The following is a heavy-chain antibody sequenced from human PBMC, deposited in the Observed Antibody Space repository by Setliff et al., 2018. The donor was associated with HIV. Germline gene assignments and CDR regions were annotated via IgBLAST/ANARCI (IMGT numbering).Heavy chain of an antibody. V-gene: IGHV4-30-4*08. CDR1: GGSISSGDYY. CDR2: IHYSGST. CDR3: ASRDTSRYFDDY. J-gene: IGHJ4*02. D-gene: IGHD3-22*01. Sequence: SETLSLTCTVSGGSISSGDYYWSWIRQSPGKGLEWIGYIHYSGSTYFNPSLKSRVSISTDTSKNQFSLKLTSVTAADTAVYYCASRDTSRYFDDYWGQGTLVTVSS.